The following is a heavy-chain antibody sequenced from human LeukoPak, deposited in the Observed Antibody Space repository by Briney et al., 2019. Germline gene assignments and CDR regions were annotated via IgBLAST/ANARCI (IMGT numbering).Heavy chain of an antibody. CDR3: AKAYCGGDCYLGGDYFDY. J-gene: IGHJ4*02. D-gene: IGHD2-21*01. V-gene: IGHV3-21*04. Sequence: GGSLRLSCAASGFTFSSYSMNWVRQAPGKGLEWVSSISSSSSYIYYADSVKGRFTISRDNAKNSLYLQMNSLRAEDTAVYYCAKAYCGGDCYLGGDYFDYWGQGTLVTVSS. CDR1: GFTFSSYS. CDR2: ISSSSSYI.